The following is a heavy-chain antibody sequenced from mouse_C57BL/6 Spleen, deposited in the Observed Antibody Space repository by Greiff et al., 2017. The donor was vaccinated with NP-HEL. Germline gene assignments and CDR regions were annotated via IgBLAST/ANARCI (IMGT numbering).Heavy chain of an antibody. D-gene: IGHD2-5*01. CDR2: INPSNGGT. CDR1: GYTFTSYW. V-gene: IGHV1-53*01. Sequence: QVQLQQSGTELVKPGASVKLSCKASGYTFTSYWMHWVKQRPGQGLEWIGNINPSNGGTNYNEKFKSKATLTVDKSSSTAYMQLSSLTSEDSAVYYCARSDYSNYPAWFAYWGQGTLVTVSA. J-gene: IGHJ3*01. CDR3: ARSDYSNYPAWFAY.